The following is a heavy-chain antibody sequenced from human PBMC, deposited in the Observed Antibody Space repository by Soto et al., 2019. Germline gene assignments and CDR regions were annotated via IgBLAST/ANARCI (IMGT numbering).Heavy chain of an antibody. CDR3: ARDSYSSSSGYFDY. J-gene: IGHJ4*02. CDR1: CGSISSGGYY. Sequence: PSETLSLTCTVSCGSISSGGYYWSWIRQHPGKGLEWIGYIYYSGSTYYNPSLKSRVTISVDTSKNQFSLKLSSVTAADTAVYYCARDSYSSSSGYFDYWGQGTLVTVSS. V-gene: IGHV4-31*03. D-gene: IGHD6-6*01. CDR2: IYYSGST.